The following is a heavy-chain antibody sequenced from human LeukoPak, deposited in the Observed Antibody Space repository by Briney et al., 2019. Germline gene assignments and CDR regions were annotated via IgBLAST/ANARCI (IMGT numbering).Heavy chain of an antibody. CDR1: GFTFSSYE. Sequence: PGGSLRLSCVASGFTFSSYEMNWVRQAPGKGLEWVSYISSSGSTIYYADSVKGRFTISRDNAKNSLYLQMNSLRAEDTAVYYCARDDSVAGTGFDYWGQGTLVTVSS. J-gene: IGHJ4*02. CDR2: ISSSGSTI. V-gene: IGHV3-48*03. D-gene: IGHD6-19*01. CDR3: ARDDSVAGTGFDY.